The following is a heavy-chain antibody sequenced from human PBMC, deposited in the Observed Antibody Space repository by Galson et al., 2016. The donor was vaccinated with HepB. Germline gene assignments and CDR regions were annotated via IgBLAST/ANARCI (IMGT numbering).Heavy chain of an antibody. D-gene: IGHD2/OR15-2a*01. CDR1: GFTFASYG. CDR3: ARDIYGPTYFYYYGLDV. J-gene: IGHJ6*04. Sequence: SLRLSCAGSGFTFASYGMNWVRQAPGKGLEWVSYITSSGGAIYYTDSVKGRFTISRDNAKNSLYLQMNSPRAEDTAVYYCARDIYGPTYFYYYGLDVWGEGTTVTVSA. CDR2: ITSSGGAI. V-gene: IGHV3-48*01.